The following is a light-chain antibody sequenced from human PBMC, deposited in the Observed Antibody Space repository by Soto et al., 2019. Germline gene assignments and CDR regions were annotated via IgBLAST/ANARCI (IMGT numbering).Light chain of an antibody. V-gene: IGKV1-39*01. CDR3: QQSYFTPWT. J-gene: IGKJ1*01. CDR1: QRIDNY. Sequence: DTQMTQSPSSLSASVGDRVTITCRASQRIDNYLNWYQQEAGKAPKLLIYAASHLQNGVPSRFSGRGSGTDFNLTISTLQPEDVATYYCQQSYFTPWTFGQGTKVEIK. CDR2: AAS.